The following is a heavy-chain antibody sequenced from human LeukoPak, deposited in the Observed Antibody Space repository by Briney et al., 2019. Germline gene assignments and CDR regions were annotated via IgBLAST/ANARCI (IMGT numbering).Heavy chain of an antibody. D-gene: IGHD1/OR15-1a*01. CDR2: IKEEGSDK. V-gene: IGHV3-7*04. CDR3: GREIPGGTTSLDC. CDR1: GFTFSNYW. Sequence: GVSLRLSCAASGFTFSNYWMSWVRQAPGKGLEWVANIKEEGSDKNYVDPVRGRFTISRDNAKNALYLQMNSLRAEDTAVYYCGREIPGGTTSLDCWGQGTVVTVSA. J-gene: IGHJ4*02.